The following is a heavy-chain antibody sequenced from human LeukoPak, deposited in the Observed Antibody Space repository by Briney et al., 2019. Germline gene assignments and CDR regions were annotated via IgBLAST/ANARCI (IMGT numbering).Heavy chain of an antibody. Sequence: SETLSLTCSVSGYSISSAYYWGWIRQPPGKGLEWIGYIYYSGSTYYNPSLKSRVTISVDTSKNQFSLKLSSVTAADTAVYYCARVRSSSWYLIPHWFDPWGQGTLVTVSS. J-gene: IGHJ5*02. CDR1: GYSISSAYY. CDR3: ARVRSSSWYLIPHWFDP. D-gene: IGHD6-13*01. CDR2: IYYSGST. V-gene: IGHV4-38-2*02.